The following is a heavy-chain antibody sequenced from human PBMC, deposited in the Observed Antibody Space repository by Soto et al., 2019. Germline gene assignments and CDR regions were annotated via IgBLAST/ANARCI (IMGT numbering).Heavy chain of an antibody. CDR2: ISSSGGST. V-gene: IGHV3-23*01. Sequence: PGGSLRLSCAASGFTFSNYAMSWIRQVPGRGPEWVSGISSSGGSTYYADSVKGRFTISRDHSKNSLYLQMNSLRAEDTAVYYCAREYYYDSSGYYFDYWGQGTLVTVSS. CDR3: AREYYYDSSGYYFDY. J-gene: IGHJ4*02. D-gene: IGHD3-22*01. CDR1: GFTFSNYA.